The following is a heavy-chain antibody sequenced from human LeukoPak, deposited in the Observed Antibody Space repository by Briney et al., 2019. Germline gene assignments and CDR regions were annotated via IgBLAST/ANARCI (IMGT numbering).Heavy chain of an antibody. CDR1: GYTFTGYY. D-gene: IGHD4-23*01. V-gene: IGHV1-8*02. CDR2: MNPNSGNT. CDR3: ARDYGGNSGWFDP. Sequence: ASVKVSCKASGYTFTGYYMHWVRQAPGQGLEWMGWMNPNSGNTGYAQKFQGRVTMTRNTSISTAYMELSSLRSEDTAAYYCARDYGGNSGWFDPWGQGTLVTVSS. J-gene: IGHJ5*02.